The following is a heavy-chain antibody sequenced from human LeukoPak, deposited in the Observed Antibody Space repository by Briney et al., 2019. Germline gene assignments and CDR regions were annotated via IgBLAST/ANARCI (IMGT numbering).Heavy chain of an antibody. J-gene: IGHJ4*02. CDR1: GGAFNSYA. CDR3: ARVSGARLGTTGTTSGRRFDY. D-gene: IGHD1-1*01. Sequence: GSSVKVSCKTSGGAFNSYAITWVRQAPGQGLEWMGWINPNSGGTNYAQKFQGRVTMTRDTSISTAYMELSRLRSDDTAVYYCARVSGARLGTTGTTSGRRFDYWGQGTLVTVSS. V-gene: IGHV1-2*02. CDR2: INPNSGGT.